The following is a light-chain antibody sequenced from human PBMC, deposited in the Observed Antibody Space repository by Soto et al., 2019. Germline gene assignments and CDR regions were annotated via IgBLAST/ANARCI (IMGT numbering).Light chain of an antibody. CDR2: RNN. Sequence: QSVLTQPPSASGTPGQRVTISCSGSSSNIGSNYVYWYQQLPGTAPKLLIYRNNQRPSGVPDRFSGSKSGTSASLAISGLRSEDEADYYCAAWDDSLNGYVFGTGTKLTVL. V-gene: IGLV1-47*01. CDR1: SSNIGSNY. CDR3: AAWDDSLNGYV. J-gene: IGLJ1*01.